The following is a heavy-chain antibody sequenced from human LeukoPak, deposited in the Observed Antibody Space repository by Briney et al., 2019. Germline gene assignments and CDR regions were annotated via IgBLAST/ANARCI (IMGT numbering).Heavy chain of an antibody. V-gene: IGHV3-21*01. D-gene: IGHD3-10*01. CDR1: GFTFSSYS. Sequence: PGGSLRLSCAASGFTFSSYSMNWVRQAPGKGLEWVSSLSSSSSYIYYADSVKGRFTISRDNARNSLYPQMNSLRADDAAVYYCARDHSYYGSGSYSGPGYWGQGTLVTVSS. CDR2: LSSSSSYI. CDR3: ARDHSYYGSGSYSGPGY. J-gene: IGHJ4*02.